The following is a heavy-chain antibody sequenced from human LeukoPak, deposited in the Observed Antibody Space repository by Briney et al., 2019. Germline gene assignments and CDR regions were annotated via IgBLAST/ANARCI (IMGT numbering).Heavy chain of an antibody. CDR2: MNPNSGNT. J-gene: IGHJ3*02. D-gene: IGHD3-22*01. CDR3: ASQYYDSSGYPPDI. CDR1: GYTFTSYD. V-gene: IGHV1-8*01. Sequence: ASVKVSCKASGYTFTSYDINWVRQATGQGLEWMGWMNPNSGNTGYAQKSQGRVTMTRNTSISTAYMELSSLRSEDTAVYYCASQYYDSSGYPPDIWGQGTMVTVSS.